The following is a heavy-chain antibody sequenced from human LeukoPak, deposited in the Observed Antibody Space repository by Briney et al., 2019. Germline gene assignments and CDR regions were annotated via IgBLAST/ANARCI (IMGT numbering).Heavy chain of an antibody. D-gene: IGHD5-12*01. CDR1: GGSISSHY. V-gene: IGHV4-59*11. CDR3: ARATPYDGSYWFDP. J-gene: IGHJ5*02. Sequence: SETLSLTCTVSGGSISSHYWSWIRQPPGKGLEWIGYIYYSGSTNYNPSLKSRVTISVDTSKNQFSLKLSSVTAADTAVYYCARATPYDGSYWFDPWGQGTLVTVSS. CDR2: IYYSGST.